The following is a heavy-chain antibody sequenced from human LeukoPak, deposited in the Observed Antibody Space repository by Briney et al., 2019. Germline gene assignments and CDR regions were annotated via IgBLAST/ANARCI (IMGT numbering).Heavy chain of an antibody. D-gene: IGHD3-3*01. Sequence: GASVKVSCKSSGYTFTGYYIHWERQGPRQGLEWMVRINPNSGGTNYAQKFQGRVTMTRDTSISTAYMELSRLRCDDTAVYYCARGSGVDPFDYWGQGTQVTVSS. J-gene: IGHJ4*02. CDR2: INPNSGGT. CDR3: ARGSGVDPFDY. CDR1: GYTFTGYY. V-gene: IGHV1-2*06.